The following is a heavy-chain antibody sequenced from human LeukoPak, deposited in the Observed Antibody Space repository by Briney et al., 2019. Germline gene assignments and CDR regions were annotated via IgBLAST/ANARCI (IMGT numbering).Heavy chain of an antibody. CDR2: IYYSGST. D-gene: IGHD3-9*01. J-gene: IGHJ5*02. Sequence: SETLSLTCTVSGGSISSSSYYWGWTRQPPGKGLEWIGSIYYSGSTYYNPSLKSRVTIFVDTSKNQFSLKLSSVTAADTAVYYCARQGALTGYSPNWFDPWGQGTLVTVSS. V-gene: IGHV4-39*01. CDR3: ARQGALTGYSPNWFDP. CDR1: GGSISSSSYY.